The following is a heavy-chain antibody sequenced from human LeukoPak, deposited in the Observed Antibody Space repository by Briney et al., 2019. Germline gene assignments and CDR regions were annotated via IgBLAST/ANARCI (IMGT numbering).Heavy chain of an antibody. CDR1: GYSISSGYY. CDR2: FHNSGTS. CDR3: TRGAGWLIDY. V-gene: IGHV4-38-2*02. Sequence: PETLSLTCTVSGYSISSGYYWGWIRQPPGKGLEWIGYFHNSGTSTYNPSLKSRVTISADTSKNQFSLKLNSLTTADTAVYYCTRGAGWLIDYWGQGILVTVSS. D-gene: IGHD3-16*01. J-gene: IGHJ4*02.